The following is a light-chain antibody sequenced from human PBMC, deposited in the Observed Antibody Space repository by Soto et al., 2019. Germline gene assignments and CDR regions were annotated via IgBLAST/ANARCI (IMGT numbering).Light chain of an antibody. CDR1: QGISSY. CDR3: QQYYSYPHT. CDR2: AAS. Sequence: AIRMTQSPSSFSASTGDRVTITCRASQGISSYLAWYQQKPGKAPKLLIYAASTLQSGVPSRFSGSGSGTYFTLTISCLQSEDFATYCCQQYYSYPHTFGQGTKVEIK. V-gene: IGKV1-8*01. J-gene: IGKJ1*01.